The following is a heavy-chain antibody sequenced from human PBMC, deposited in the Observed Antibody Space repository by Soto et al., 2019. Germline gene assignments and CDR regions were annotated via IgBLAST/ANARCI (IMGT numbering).Heavy chain of an antibody. CDR3: ATNLELPPAPSVNYYYYGMDV. J-gene: IGHJ6*02. V-gene: IGHV1-24*01. Sequence: ASVKVSCKVSGYTLTELSMHWVRQAPGKGLEWMGGFDPEDGETIYAQKFQGRVTMTEDTSTDTAYMELSSLRSEDTAVYYCATNLELPPAPSVNYYYYGMDVWGQGTTVTVSS. D-gene: IGHD1-7*01. CDR1: GYTLTELS. CDR2: FDPEDGET.